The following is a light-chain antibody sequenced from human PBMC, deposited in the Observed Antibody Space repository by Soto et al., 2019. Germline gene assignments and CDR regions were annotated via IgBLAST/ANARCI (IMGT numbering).Light chain of an antibody. Sequence: DIQMTQSPSTLSASVGGRVTITCRASQSSNRRLALYQQKSGKAPKLRIYEASSLESGVPSRFSGSGSGTEFTLTITSLQPDDFATYYCQQYNTYSRTFGQGTKVDIK. CDR2: EAS. CDR3: QQYNTYSRT. CDR1: QSSNRR. J-gene: IGKJ1*01. V-gene: IGKV1-5*01.